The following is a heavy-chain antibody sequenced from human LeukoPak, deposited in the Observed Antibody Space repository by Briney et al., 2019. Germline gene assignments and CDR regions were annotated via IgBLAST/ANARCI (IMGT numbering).Heavy chain of an antibody. CDR1: GFTIGSYW. V-gene: IGHV3-7*01. CDR3: ARDDCSSISCYHNWFDP. J-gene: IGHJ5*02. CDR2: IKQDGSEK. D-gene: IGHD2-2*01. Sequence: GGSLRLSCAASGFTIGSYWMSWVRQAPGKGLEWVANIKQDGSEKYYVDSVKGRFTISRDNAKNSLYLQMNSLRAEDTAVYYCARDDCSSISCYHNWFDPWGQGTLVTVSS.